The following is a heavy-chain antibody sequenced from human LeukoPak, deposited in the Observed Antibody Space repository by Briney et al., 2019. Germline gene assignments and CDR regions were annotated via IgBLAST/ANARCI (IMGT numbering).Heavy chain of an antibody. CDR1: GDSVSRKSAG. J-gene: IGHJ3*01. CDR3: ARGGLVRGSIDSLIAFDF. D-gene: IGHD3-10*01. CDR2: IYYRSTWYS. V-gene: IGHV6-1*01. Sequence: SQTLSLTCAISGDSVSRKSAGWNWIRQSPSRGLEWLGRIYYRSTWYSDFLTSRITISPDTYKNQFSLHLDSATPEDTAVYYCARGGLVRGSIDSLIAFDFWGQGTVVTVSS.